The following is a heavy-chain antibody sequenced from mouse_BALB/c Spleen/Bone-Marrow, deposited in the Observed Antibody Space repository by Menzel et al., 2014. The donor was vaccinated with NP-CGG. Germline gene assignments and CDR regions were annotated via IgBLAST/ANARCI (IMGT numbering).Heavy chain of an antibody. CDR1: GYTFTSYW. J-gene: IGHJ2*01. CDR2: INPSNGRT. CDR3: ASHLWPSY. Sequence: QVQLQQSGTELVKPGASVRLSCKASGYTFTSYWMHWVRQRPGQGLGWVGEINPSNGRTIYNEKFKSKATLTVDNSSSTAYMQLSSLTSEDSAVYYCASHLWPSYWGQGTTLTVSS. D-gene: IGHD1-1*02. V-gene: IGHV1S81*02.